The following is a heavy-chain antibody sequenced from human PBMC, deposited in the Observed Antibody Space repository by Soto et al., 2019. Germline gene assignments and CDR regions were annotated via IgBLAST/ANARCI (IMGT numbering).Heavy chain of an antibody. J-gene: IGHJ4*02. Sequence: QLQLQESGPGLVKPSETLSLTCTVSGGSISSSSYYWGWIRQPPGKGLEWIGSIYYSGSTYYNPSLKSRVTISVDTSKNQFSLKLRSVAAADTAVYYCARRGSSSWYGYWGQGPLVTVSS. D-gene: IGHD6-13*01. CDR2: IYYSGST. V-gene: IGHV4-39*01. CDR1: GGSISSSSYY. CDR3: ARRGSSSWYGY.